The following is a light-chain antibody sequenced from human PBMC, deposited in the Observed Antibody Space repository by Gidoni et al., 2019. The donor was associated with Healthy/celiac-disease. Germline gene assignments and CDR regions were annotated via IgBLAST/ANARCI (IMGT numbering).Light chain of an antibody. V-gene: IGLV3-1*01. Sequence: SYELTQPHSVSVSPGQTASITCSGDKLGDKYACWYQQKPGQSTVLVIYQDSKRPSGIPERFSGSNSGNTATLTISGTQAMDEADYYCQAWDSSTYVFGTGTKVTVL. J-gene: IGLJ1*01. CDR2: QDS. CDR1: KLGDKY. CDR3: QAWDSSTYV.